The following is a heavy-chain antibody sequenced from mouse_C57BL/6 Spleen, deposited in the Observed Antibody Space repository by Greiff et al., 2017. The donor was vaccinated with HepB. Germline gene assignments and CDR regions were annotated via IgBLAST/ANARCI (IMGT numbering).Heavy chain of an antibody. CDR1: GYAFSSSW. CDR3: GKEDSPEGFAY. CDR2: IYPGDGDT. Sequence: QVQLKESGPELVKPGASVKISCKASGYAFSSSWMNWVKQRPGKGLEWIGRIYPGDGDTNYNGKFKGKATLTADKSSSTAYMQLSSLTSEDSAVYLCGKEDSPEGFAYWGQGTLVTFSA. V-gene: IGHV1-82*01. J-gene: IGHJ3*01.